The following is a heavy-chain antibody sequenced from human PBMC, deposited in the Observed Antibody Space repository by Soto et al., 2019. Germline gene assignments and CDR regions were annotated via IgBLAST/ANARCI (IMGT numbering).Heavy chain of an antibody. V-gene: IGHV3-21*01. CDR1: GFTFSSYS. Sequence: EVQLVESGGGLVKPGGSLRLSCAASGFTFSSYSMNWVRQAPGKGLEWVSSISSSSSYIYYADSVKGRFTISRDNAKNSLYLQMNSLRAEGPALDYWAGDGIVLVPAASGNDYYYYGMDVWGQGTTVTVSS. CDR3: AGDGIVLVPAASGNDYYYYGMDV. D-gene: IGHD2-2*01. J-gene: IGHJ6*02. CDR2: ISSSSSYI.